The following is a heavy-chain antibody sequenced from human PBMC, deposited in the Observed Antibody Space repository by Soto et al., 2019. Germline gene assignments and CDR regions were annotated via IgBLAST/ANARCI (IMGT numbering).Heavy chain of an antibody. CDR1: GFTFSIYV. Sequence: GGSLRLSCAASGFTFSIYVMTWVRHAPGKGLEWVSSVSGGGGNTYYADSVKGRFTISRDNSKNTVYLHMNSLKAEDTAVYHCAKDGSYYDSPTESDYWGPGTLVTVS. J-gene: IGHJ4*02. V-gene: IGHV3-23*01. CDR3: AKDGSYYDSPTESDY. D-gene: IGHD3-22*01. CDR2: VSGGGGNT.